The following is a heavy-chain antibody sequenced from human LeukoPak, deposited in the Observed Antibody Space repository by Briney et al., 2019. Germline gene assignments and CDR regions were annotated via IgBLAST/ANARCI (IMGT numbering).Heavy chain of an antibody. CDR2: IRYDGSIK. D-gene: IGHD1-1*01. CDR1: GFTFSSYV. V-gene: IGHV3-30*02. Sequence: QAGGSLRLSCAASGFTFSSYVMHWVRQAPGKGLEWVAFIRYDGSIKYYADSVKGRFTISRDSSKNTLYLQMSSLRTEDTAVYYCAREGGTLSTSPTLDYWGQGTLVTVSS. CDR3: AREGGTLSTSPTLDY. J-gene: IGHJ4*02.